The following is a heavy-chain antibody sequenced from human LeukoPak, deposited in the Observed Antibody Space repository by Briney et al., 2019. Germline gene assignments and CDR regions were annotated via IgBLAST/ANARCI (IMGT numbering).Heavy chain of an antibody. Sequence: ASVKVSCKASGGTFSNYAVSWVRQAPGQGLEWMGGIIPVFEKANYARKFQDRVTITADESTATAYMELRSLTSEDTAIYFCARLGHCGETNCYSDFYYMDVWGKGTTVIVSS. D-gene: IGHD2-21*01. CDR3: ARLGHCGETNCYSDFYYMDV. CDR1: GGTFSNYA. V-gene: IGHV1-69*13. J-gene: IGHJ6*03. CDR2: IIPVFEKA.